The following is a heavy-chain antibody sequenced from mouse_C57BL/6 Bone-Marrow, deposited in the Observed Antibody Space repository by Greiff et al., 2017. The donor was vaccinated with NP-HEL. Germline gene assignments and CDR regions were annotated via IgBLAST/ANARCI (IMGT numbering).Heavy chain of an antibody. CDR2: IYPGSGNT. V-gene: IGHV1-76*01. CDR3: ATFITTVVADY. Sequence: LVESGAELVRPGASVKLSCKASGYTFTDYYINWVKQRPGQGLEWIARIYPGSGNTYYNEKFKGKATLTAEKSSSTAYMQLSSLTSEDSAVYFCATFITTVVADYWGQGTTLTVSS. D-gene: IGHD1-1*01. J-gene: IGHJ2*01. CDR1: GYTFTDYY.